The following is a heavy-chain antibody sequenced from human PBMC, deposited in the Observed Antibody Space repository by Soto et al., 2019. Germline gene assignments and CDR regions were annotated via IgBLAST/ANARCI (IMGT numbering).Heavy chain of an antibody. J-gene: IGHJ6*02. Sequence: GGSLRLSCAASGFTFSSYGMHWVRQAPGKGLEWVAVISYDGSNKYYADSVKGRFTISRDNSKNTLYLQMNSLRAEDTAVYYCAKDLGLDYGDYPHYYYYGMDVWGQGTTVTVSS. CDR3: AKDLGLDYGDYPHYYYYGMDV. D-gene: IGHD4-17*01. V-gene: IGHV3-30*18. CDR2: ISYDGSNK. CDR1: GFTFSSYG.